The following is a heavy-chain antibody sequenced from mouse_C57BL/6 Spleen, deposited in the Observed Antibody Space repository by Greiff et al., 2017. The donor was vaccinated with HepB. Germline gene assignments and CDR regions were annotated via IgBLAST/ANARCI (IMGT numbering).Heavy chain of an antibody. CDR2: ISSGSSTI. J-gene: IGHJ3*01. V-gene: IGHV5-17*01. D-gene: IGHD1-1*01. CDR3: ARSDYGTAWFAY. CDR1: GFTFSDYG. Sequence: EVKVEESGGGLVKPGGSLKLSCAASGFTFSDYGMHWVRQAPEKGLEWVAYISSGSSTIYYADTVKGRFTISRDNAKNTLFLQMTSLRSEDTAMYYCARSDYGTAWFAYWGQGTLVTVSA.